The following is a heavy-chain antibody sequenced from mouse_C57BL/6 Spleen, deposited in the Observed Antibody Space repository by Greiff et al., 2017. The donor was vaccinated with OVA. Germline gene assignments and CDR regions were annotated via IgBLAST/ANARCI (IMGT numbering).Heavy chain of an antibody. J-gene: IGHJ4*01. CDR2: IWSGGST. CDR3: ASPYGSSSYYYAMDY. D-gene: IGHD1-1*01. V-gene: IGHV2-2*01. Sequence: VKLMESGPGLVQPSQSLSITCTVSGFSLTSYGVHWVRQSPGKGLEWLGVIWSGGSTDYNAAFISRLSISKDNSKSQVFFKMNSLQADDTAIYYCASPYGSSSYYYAMDYWGQGTSVTVSS. CDR1: GFSLTSYG.